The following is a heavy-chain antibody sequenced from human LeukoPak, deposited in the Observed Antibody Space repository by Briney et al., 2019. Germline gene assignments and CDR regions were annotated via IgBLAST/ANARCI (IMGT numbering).Heavy chain of an antibody. CDR3: ARGSTLWYLIDY. CDR2: ISNDGSNK. CDR1: GFTFSYYA. V-gene: IGHV3-30-3*01. D-gene: IGHD3-10*01. Sequence: GRPLRLSCAASGFTFSYYAIHWVRQAPGKGLEWVAVISNDGSNKYYADSVKGRFTISRDNSKNTVFLQMNNLGDDDTAVYYCARGSTLWYLIDYWGQGTLVTVSS. J-gene: IGHJ4*02.